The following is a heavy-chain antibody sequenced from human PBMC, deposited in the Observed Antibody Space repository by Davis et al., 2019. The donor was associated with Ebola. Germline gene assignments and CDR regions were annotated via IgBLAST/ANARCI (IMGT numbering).Heavy chain of an antibody. CDR1: GFTFGDYA. D-gene: IGHD2-21*02. CDR2: ISSSSSTI. CDR3: ARLVVTYYYGMDV. J-gene: IGHJ6*02. Sequence: PGGSLRLSCTASGFTFGDYAMSWFRQAPGKGLEWVSYISSSSSTIYYADSVKGRFTISRDNAKNSLYLQMNSLRDEDTAVYYCARLVVTYYYGMDVWGQGTTVTVSS. V-gene: IGHV3-48*02.